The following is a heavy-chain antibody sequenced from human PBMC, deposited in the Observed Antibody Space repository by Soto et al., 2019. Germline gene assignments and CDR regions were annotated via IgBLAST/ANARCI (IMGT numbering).Heavy chain of an antibody. CDR3: ARGDHGFDY. J-gene: IGHJ4*02. Sequence: SETLSLTCTVSGGSVSSGSYYWSWIRQPPGKGLEWIGYIYYSGSTNYNPSLKSRVTISVDTSKNQFSLKLSSVTAADTAVYYCARGDHGFDYWCQGTLVTVSS. CDR1: GGSVSSGSYY. V-gene: IGHV4-61*01. CDR2: IYYSGST.